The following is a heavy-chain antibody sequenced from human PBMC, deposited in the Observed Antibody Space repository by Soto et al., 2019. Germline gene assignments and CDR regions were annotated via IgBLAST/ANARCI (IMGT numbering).Heavy chain of an antibody. Sequence: PSETLSLTCTVSGGSISSGDYYWSWIRQPPGKGLEWIGYIYYSGSTYYNPSLKSRVTISVDTSKNQFSLKLSSVTAADTSVYYCARGFRSEVFPEYFQHWGQGTLVTVSS. CDR3: ARGFRSEVFPEYFQH. D-gene: IGHD2-21*01. J-gene: IGHJ1*01. CDR2: IYYSGST. V-gene: IGHV4-30-4*01. CDR1: GGSISSGDYY.